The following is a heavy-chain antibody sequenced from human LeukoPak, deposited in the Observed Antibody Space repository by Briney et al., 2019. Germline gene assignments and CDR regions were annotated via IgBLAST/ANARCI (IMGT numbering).Heavy chain of an antibody. J-gene: IGHJ6*02. D-gene: IGHD2-2*02. CDR3: ARDQLGYCSSTSCYTGYYGMDV. CDR1: GFTFSSYS. CDR2: VSSSSSYI. V-gene: IGHV3-21*01. Sequence: RAAGSLSLSCAASGFTFSSYSMNWVRQAPGKGLEWVSSVSSSSSYIYYADSVKGRFTVSSDNAKNSLYLQMNSLRAEDTAVYYCARDQLGYCSSTSCYTGYYGMDVWGQGTTVTVSS.